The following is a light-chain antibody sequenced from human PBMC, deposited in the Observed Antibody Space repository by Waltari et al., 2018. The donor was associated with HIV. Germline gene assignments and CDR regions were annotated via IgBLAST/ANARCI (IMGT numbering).Light chain of an antibody. CDR3: AAWDDSLSGWV. CDR1: PFNSGRNF. CDR2: RLN. Sequence: QSVLTQPPSASGTPGQRVTISCSGSPFNSGRNFGFWYQQFPGTAPKLRIARLNQRTSGGPDRFSVSKSGTSASLAISGLRSEDEADYYCAAWDDSLSGWVFGGGTKLTVL. J-gene: IGLJ3*02. V-gene: IGLV1-47*01.